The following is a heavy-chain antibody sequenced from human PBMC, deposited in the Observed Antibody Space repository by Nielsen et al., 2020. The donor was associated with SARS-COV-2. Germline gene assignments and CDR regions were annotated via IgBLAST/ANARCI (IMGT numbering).Heavy chain of an antibody. CDR1: GDSVSSNSAA. V-gene: IGHV6-1*01. D-gene: IGHD3-16*01. J-gene: IGHJ5*02. CDR3: ARDGGYDYVWGSYLFRGSSGFDP. CDR2: TYYRSKWYN. Sequence: SQTLSLTCAISGDSVSSNSAAWNWIRQSPSRGLEWLGRTYYRSKWYNDYAVSVKSRITINPDTSKNQFSLQLNSVTPEDTAVYYCARDGGYDYVWGSYLFRGSSGFDPWGQGTLVTVSS.